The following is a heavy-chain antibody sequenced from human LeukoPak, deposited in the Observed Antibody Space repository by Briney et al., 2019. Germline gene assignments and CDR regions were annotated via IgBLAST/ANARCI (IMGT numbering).Heavy chain of an antibody. J-gene: IGHJ4*02. CDR3: AKDLSQGRAAPDY. Sequence: GRSLRLSCAASGFTFSSYGMHWVRQAPGKGLEWVAVILYDGSNKYYADSVKGRFTISRDNSKNTLYLQMTSLRAEDTAVYYCAKDLSQGRAAPDYWGQGTLVTVSS. D-gene: IGHD6-13*01. V-gene: IGHV3-30*18. CDR1: GFTFSSYG. CDR2: ILYDGSNK.